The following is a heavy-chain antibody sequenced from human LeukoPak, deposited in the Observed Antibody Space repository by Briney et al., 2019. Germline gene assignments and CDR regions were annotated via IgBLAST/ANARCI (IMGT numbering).Heavy chain of an antibody. CDR2: ISWNSGSI. D-gene: IGHD4-17*01. CDR3: AREEDYGDFY. V-gene: IGHV3-9*01. Sequence: GGSLRLSCAASGFTFDDYAMHWVRQAPGKGLEWVSGISWNSGSIGYADSVKGRFTISRDNAKNSLYLQMNSLRAEDTAVYYCAREEDYGDFYWGQGTLVTVSS. CDR1: GFTFDDYA. J-gene: IGHJ4*02.